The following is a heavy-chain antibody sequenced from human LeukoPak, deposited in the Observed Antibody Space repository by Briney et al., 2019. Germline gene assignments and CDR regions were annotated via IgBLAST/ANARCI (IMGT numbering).Heavy chain of an antibody. CDR2: ISYGGSNE. J-gene: IGHJ4*02. CDR3: ARRAGAYSHPYDY. Sequence: PGRSLRLSCAASGFTFSSYVMHWVRQAPGKGLEWVAIISYGGSNEYYADSVKGRFTISRDNSKNTLYLQMNSLRADDTAVYYCARRAGAYSHPYDYWGQGTLVTVSS. V-gene: IGHV3-30*14. CDR1: GFTFSSYV. D-gene: IGHD4/OR15-4a*01.